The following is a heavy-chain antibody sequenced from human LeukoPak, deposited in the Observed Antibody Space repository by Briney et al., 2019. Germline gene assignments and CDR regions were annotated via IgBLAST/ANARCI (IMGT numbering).Heavy chain of an antibody. D-gene: IGHD3-22*01. CDR3: ARGYYYDSSGFFDY. Sequence: ASVKVYCKASGYTFTSYDINWVRQATGQGLEWMGWMNPNSGNTGYAQKFQGRVTMTRNTSISTAYMELSSLRSEDTAVYYCARGYYYDSSGFFDYWGQGTLVTVSS. CDR1: GYTFTSYD. J-gene: IGHJ4*02. CDR2: MNPNSGNT. V-gene: IGHV1-8*01.